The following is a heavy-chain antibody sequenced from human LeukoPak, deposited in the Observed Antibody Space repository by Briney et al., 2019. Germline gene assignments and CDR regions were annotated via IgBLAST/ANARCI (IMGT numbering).Heavy chain of an antibody. J-gene: IGHJ3*02. Sequence: SETLSLTCTVSGASINNYYLSWIRQPPGKGLEWIGSIYHSGSTYYNPSLKSRVTISVDRSKNQFSLKLSSVTAADTAVYYCARVLIDIVVVPAAIPDAFDIWGQGTMVTVSS. D-gene: IGHD2-2*02. CDR3: ARVLIDIVVVPAAIPDAFDI. CDR2: IYHSGST. V-gene: IGHV4-59*12. CDR1: GASINNYY.